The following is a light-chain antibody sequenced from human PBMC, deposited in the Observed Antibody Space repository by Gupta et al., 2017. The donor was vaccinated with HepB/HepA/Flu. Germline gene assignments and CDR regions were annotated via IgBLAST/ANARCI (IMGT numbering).Light chain of an antibody. J-gene: IGKJ5*01. Sequence: VLTPSPATLSLSQEASATLSCRASQSVSSYLAWYQQKPGQAPRLLIYEASNSATGIPARLRCSGSGTGFTLTISSLETEDVAVYYGQRRSNWTQGLTFGQGTRLEMK. V-gene: IGKV3-11*01. CDR3: QRRSNWTQGLT. CDR2: EAS. CDR1: QSVSSY.